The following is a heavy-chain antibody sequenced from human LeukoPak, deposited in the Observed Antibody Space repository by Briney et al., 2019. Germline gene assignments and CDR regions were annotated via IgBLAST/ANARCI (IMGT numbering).Heavy chain of an antibody. CDR2: IYPGDSDT. CDR1: GYGFTSYL. J-gene: IGHJ4*02. Sequence: GESLKISCQGSGYGFTSYLIGWVRRMPGKGLEWMGIIYPGDSDTRYTPSFQGQVTMSADKSINTAYLQWSSLKASDTAMYYCARRQGCSSTSCPPDYWGQGTLVTVSP. D-gene: IGHD2-2*01. V-gene: IGHV5-51*01. CDR3: ARRQGCSSTSCPPDY.